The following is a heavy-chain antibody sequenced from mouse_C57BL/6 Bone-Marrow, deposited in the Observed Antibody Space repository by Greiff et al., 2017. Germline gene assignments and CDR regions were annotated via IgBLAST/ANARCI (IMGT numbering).Heavy chain of an antibody. CDR1: GFNIKDDY. V-gene: IGHV14-4*01. Sequence: EVKVVESGAELVRPGASVKLSCTASGFNIKDDYMHWVKQRPEQGLEWIGWIDPENGDTEYASKFQGKATITADTSSNTAYLQLSSLTSEDTAVXYCTTGGYFDVWGTGTTVTVSS. J-gene: IGHJ1*03. CDR3: TTGGYFDV. CDR2: IDPENGDT.